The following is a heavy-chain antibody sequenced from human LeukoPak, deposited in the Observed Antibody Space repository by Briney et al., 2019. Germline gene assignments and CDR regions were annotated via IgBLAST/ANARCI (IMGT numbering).Heavy chain of an antibody. CDR1: GFTFSSYW. CDR3: ASRFWDFWSGYWY. CDR2: IKQDGSEK. Sequence: PGGSLRLSCAASGFTFSSYWMSWVRQAPGKGLEWVANIKQDGSEKYYVDSVKGRFTISRDNAKNSLYLQMNSLRAEDTAVYYCASRFWDFWSGYWYWGQGTPVTVSS. D-gene: IGHD3-3*01. J-gene: IGHJ4*02. V-gene: IGHV3-7*01.